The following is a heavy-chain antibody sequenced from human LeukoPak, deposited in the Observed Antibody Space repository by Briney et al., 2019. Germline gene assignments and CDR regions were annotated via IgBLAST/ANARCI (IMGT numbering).Heavy chain of an antibody. CDR2: ISAYNGNT. V-gene: IGHV1-18*01. D-gene: IGHD3-3*01. CDR3: ARDSHLYYAFWSGYNFDS. Sequence: ASVKVSFKASGYTFTSYGISWVRQAPGQGLEWMGWISAYNGNTNYAQKLQGRVTMTTDTSTSTAYMELRSLRSDDTAVYYCARDSHLYYAFWSGYNFDSWGQGTLVTVSS. CDR1: GYTFTSYG. J-gene: IGHJ4*02.